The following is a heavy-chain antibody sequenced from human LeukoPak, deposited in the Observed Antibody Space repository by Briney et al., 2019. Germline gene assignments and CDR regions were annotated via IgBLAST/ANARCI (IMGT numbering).Heavy chain of an antibody. CDR3: ARENGHRWYFDY. CDR2: ISYDGSNK. J-gene: IGHJ4*02. V-gene: IGHV3-30-3*01. Sequence: PGRSLRLSCAASGFTFSSYAMHWVRQAPGKGLEWVAVISYDGSNKYYADSVKGRFTISRDNSKNTLYLQMNSLRAEDTAVYYCARENGHRWYFDYWGQGTLVTVSS. D-gene: IGHD5-24*01. CDR1: GFTFSSYA.